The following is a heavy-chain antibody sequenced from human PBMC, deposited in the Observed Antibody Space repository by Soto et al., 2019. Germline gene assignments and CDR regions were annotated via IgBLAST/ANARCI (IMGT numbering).Heavy chain of an antibody. CDR2: VHHDGRT. D-gene: IGHD2-15*01. CDR1: GDSISSTNW. Sequence: SETLSLTCAVSGDSISSTNWWNWVRQSPGAGLEWIGEVHHDGRTNYNPSLKSRVAISVDKSNNHFSLKLNFMTAADTAIYYCARVRQYCSGHSCYLDPWGQGALVTVSS. CDR3: ARVRQYCSGHSCYLDP. J-gene: IGHJ5*02. V-gene: IGHV4-4*02.